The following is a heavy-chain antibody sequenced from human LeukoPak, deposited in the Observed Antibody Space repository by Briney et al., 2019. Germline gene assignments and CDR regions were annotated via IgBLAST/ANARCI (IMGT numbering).Heavy chain of an antibody. CDR2: ISSSGSTI. V-gene: IGHV3-48*04. Sequence: GGSLRLSCAASGFTFSSYAMSWVRQAPGKGLEWVSYISSSGSTIYYADSVKGRFTISRDNAKNSLYLQMNSLRAEDTAVYYCARDGKGVPAFVDYWGQGTLVTVSS. CDR1: GFTFSSYA. D-gene: IGHD2-2*01. CDR3: ARDGKGVPAFVDY. J-gene: IGHJ4*02.